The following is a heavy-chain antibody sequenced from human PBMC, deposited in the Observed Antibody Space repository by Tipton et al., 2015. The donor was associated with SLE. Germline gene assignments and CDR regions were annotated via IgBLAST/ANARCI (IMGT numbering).Heavy chain of an antibody. V-gene: IGHV4-4*02. D-gene: IGHD6-19*01. CDR1: GGSISSSNW. J-gene: IGHJ2*01. CDR2: INHSGST. Sequence: SLRLSCAVSGGSISSSNWWSWIRQSPGKGLEWIGEINHSGSTNYNPSLKSRVTISVDTSKKQFSLKLSSVTAADTAVYYCARGREQWLEWYFDLWGRGTLVTVSS. CDR3: ARGREQWLEWYFDL.